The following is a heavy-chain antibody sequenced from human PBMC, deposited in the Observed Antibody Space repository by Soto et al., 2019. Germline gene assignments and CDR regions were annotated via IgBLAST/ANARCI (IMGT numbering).Heavy chain of an antibody. D-gene: IGHD2-21*02. CDR2: IYWDDDK. Sequence: QITLKESGPTLVKPTQTLTLTCTFSGFSLSTSRVGVGWIRQPPGKALEWLALIYWDDDKRYSPSLKPSLTLTKDTSKTQAVLTMANTDPVDTATYYCAHTSGGGNSACFDSWGQGTLVTVSS. CDR1: GFSLSTSRVG. V-gene: IGHV2-5*02. CDR3: AHTSGGGNSACFDS. J-gene: IGHJ4*02.